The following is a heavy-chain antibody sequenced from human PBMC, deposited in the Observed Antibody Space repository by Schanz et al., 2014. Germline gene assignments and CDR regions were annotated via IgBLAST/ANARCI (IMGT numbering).Heavy chain of an antibody. CDR1: GFTFSTYA. V-gene: IGHV3-30-3*01. CDR2: ISFDGSNK. Sequence: QVQLVESGGGVVQPGRSLRLSCAASGFTFSTYAMHWVRQAPGKGLEWMAVISFDGSNKYYADSVKGQFTISRDNSKNTLYLQMNSLRAEDTAVYYCARQYYYDSSGYYPFFDYWGQGTLVTVSS. D-gene: IGHD3-22*01. CDR3: ARQYYYDSSGYYPFFDY. J-gene: IGHJ4*02.